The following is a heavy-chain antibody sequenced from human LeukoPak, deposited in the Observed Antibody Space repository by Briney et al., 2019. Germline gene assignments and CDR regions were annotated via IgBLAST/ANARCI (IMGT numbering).Heavy chain of an antibody. CDR1: GYTFTGFY. Sequence: ASVKVSYKASGYTFTGFYMHWVRQAPGQGLEWMGWINPNSGGTNYAQKFQGRVTMTRDTSISTAYMELSRLRSDDTAVYYCAMPIRFLEWFRFDYWGQGTLVTVSS. V-gene: IGHV1-2*02. D-gene: IGHD3-3*01. J-gene: IGHJ4*02. CDR2: INPNSGGT. CDR3: AMPIRFLEWFRFDY.